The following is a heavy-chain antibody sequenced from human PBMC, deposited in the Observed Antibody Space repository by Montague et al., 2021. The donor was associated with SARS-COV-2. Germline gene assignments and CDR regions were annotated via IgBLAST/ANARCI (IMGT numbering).Heavy chain of an antibody. D-gene: IGHD3-10*01. CDR2: IHHDGHT. CDR3: AKSRITMVRGIYDAFDV. J-gene: IGHJ3*01. V-gene: IGHV4-30-2*01. CDR1: GGPVSSGAYS. Sequence: TLSLTCAVSGGPVSSGAYSWTWVRQPPGKGLEWIGYIHHDGHTYYNPSLRSRVPISVERSKNQFSLKLNSVSAADTAVYFCAKSRITMVRGIYDAFDVWGQGTMVTVSS.